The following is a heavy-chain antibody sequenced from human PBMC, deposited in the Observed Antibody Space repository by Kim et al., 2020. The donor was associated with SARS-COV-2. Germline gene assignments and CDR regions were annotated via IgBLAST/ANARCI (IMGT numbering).Heavy chain of an antibody. Sequence: LSLTCAASGFTFSSYAMSWVRQAPGKGLEWVSAISGSGGSTYYADSVKGRFTISRDNSKNTLYLQMNSLRAEETAVYYCAKDRPIVRYLPLEAYWGQGTLVTVSS. CDR2: ISGSGGST. CDR1: GFTFSSYA. CDR3: AKDRPIVRYLPLEAY. J-gene: IGHJ4*02. D-gene: IGHD3-10*01. V-gene: IGHV3-23*01.